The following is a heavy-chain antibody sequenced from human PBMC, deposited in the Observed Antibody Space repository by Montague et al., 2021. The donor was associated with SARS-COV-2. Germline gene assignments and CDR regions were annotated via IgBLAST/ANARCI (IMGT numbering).Heavy chain of an antibody. J-gene: IGHJ2*01. CDR1: GDSMSSYY. CDR3: ARATWHLDD. CDR2: IYNRGCV. V-gene: IGHV4-4*07. Sequence: SETLSLTCSVSGDSMSSYYWSWIRQSEGKGLEWIGRIYNRGCVNYNPALQSRVSMSVDTSKSQVSLNVTSVTAADTAVYYCARATWHLDDWGRGILVTVSS.